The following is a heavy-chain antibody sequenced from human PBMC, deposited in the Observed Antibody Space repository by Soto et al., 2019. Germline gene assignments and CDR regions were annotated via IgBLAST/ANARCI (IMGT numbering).Heavy chain of an antibody. CDR3: AKEIDSDLEDTAVS. CDR1: GFTFEDYA. D-gene: IGHD5-18*01. V-gene: IGHV3-9*01. Sequence: QPGGSLRLSCAASGFTFEDYAMNWVRQAPGKGLEWVSSISWNSGSIGYADSVKGRFTISRDNAKNSLYLQMNSLRAEDTALYYCAKEIDSDLEDTAVSWGQGTQVTVSS. CDR2: ISWNSGSI. J-gene: IGHJ5*02.